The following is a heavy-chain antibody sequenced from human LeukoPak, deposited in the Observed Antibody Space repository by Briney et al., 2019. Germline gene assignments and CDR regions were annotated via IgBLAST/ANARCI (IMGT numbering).Heavy chain of an antibody. D-gene: IGHD3-10*01. J-gene: IGHJ4*02. V-gene: IGHV3-74*01. CDR2: INRDGSSA. CDR1: GFTFTNYL. CDR3: VSDSRGRSGGDY. Sequence: PGGSLRLSCAASGFTFTNYLMHWIRHAPGKGLVWVSRINRDGSSAHYADSVKGRFTISRDNAQNTLHLQMNSLGPEDTAVYYCVSDSRGRSGGDYWGQGTLVTVSS.